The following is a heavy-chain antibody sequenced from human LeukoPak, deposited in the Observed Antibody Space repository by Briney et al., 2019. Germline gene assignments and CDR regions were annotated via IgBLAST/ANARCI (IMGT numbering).Heavy chain of an antibody. CDR3: ATAPRVYIV. J-gene: IGHJ6*04. V-gene: IGHV1-69-2*01. CDR2: VDPEDGET. Sequence: ASVKVSCKASGYTFTSYGISWVRQAPGQGLEWMGLVDPEDGETIYAEKFQGRVTITADTSTDTAYMELSSLRSEDTAVYYCATAPRVYIVWGKGTTVTVSS. CDR1: GYTFTSYG. D-gene: IGHD2-8*01.